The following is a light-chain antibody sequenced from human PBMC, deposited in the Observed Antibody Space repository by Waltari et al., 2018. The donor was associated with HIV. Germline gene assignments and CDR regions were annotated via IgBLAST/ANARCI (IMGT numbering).Light chain of an antibody. J-gene: IGLJ2*01. CDR2: GVN. CDR1: SRDIGLYNY. Sequence: HSALTQPASVSGSPGQSISISCTGTSRDIGLYNYVSGYQQYPGKAPQVLIYGVNSRPLGISFRFSGSKSGNTASLTISGLQAEDEADYYCSSYTANETLVFGGGTKLTVL. CDR3: SSYTANETLV. V-gene: IGLV2-14*03.